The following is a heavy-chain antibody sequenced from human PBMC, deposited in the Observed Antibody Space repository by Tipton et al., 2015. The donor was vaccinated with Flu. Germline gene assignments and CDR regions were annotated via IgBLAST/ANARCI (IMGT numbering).Heavy chain of an antibody. CDR1: GGSISSHY. CDR2: IYYSGNT. CDR3: ARQNEYFPQHFDF. Sequence: TLSLTCTVSGGSISSHYWSWIRQSPGKGLEWIGHIYYSGNTDYNPSLASRVTLSEDTSKNQFSLKVNSLTAADTAIYYCARQNEYFPQHFDFWGQGILVTVSS. J-gene: IGHJ4*02. V-gene: IGHV4-59*08. D-gene: IGHD1-1*01.